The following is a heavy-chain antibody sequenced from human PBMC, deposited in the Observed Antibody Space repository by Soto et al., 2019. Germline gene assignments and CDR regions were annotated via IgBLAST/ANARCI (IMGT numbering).Heavy chain of an antibody. J-gene: IGHJ6*02. Sequence: QVQLVQSGADVKKPGASVKVSCKASGYTFASYGINWVRQAPGQGLEWMGWISAYNGNTNYAQKFQGRVTMTTDTSTSTAYMELWSLRSDDTAVYYCARDPFIVATIRYYYGMDVWGQGTTVTVSS. V-gene: IGHV1-18*01. CDR2: ISAYNGNT. CDR3: ARDPFIVATIRYYYGMDV. D-gene: IGHD5-12*01. CDR1: GYTFASYG.